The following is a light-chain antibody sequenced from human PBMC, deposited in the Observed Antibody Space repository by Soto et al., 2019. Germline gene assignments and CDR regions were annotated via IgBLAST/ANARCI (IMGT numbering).Light chain of an antibody. CDR3: HQCGSPLT. V-gene: IGKV3-20*01. CDR1: QSISSSY. CDR2: GAS. Sequence: ENVLTQSPGTLSLSPGERATLSCRASQSISSSYLAWFQQKPGQPPRLLIYGASSRATGIPDRFSGSGSGTDFTLTISRLEPEDFAVYFCHQCGSPLTFGGGTRVEIK. J-gene: IGKJ4*01.